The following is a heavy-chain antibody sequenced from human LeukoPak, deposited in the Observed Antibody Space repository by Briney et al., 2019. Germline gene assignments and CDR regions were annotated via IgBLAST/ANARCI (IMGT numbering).Heavy chain of an antibody. J-gene: IGHJ5*02. CDR2: IWYDGSNK. D-gene: IGHD3-10*01. Sequence: GSLRLSCAASGFTFSSYGMHWVRQAPGKGLEWVAVIWYDGSNKYYADSVKGRFTISRDNSKNTLYLQMNSLRAEDTAVYYCARDMLAVMVRGVITNWFDPWGQGTLVTVSS. V-gene: IGHV3-33*01. CDR1: GFTFSSYG. CDR3: ARDMLAVMVRGVITNWFDP.